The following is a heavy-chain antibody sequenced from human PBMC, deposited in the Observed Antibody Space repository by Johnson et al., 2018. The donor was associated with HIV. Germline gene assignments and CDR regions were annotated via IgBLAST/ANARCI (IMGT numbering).Heavy chain of an antibody. J-gene: IGHJ3*02. D-gene: IGHD3-22*01. Sequence: QMLLVESGGGVVQPGGSLRLSCAASGFTFSSYGMHLVRQAPGKGLEWVAFIRYDGTNKYYADSMKGRFTISRDNSKNTLYLQMNSLRAEDTAVYYCAKGIVVGVRAFDIWGLGTMVTVSS. CDR3: AKGIVVGVRAFDI. V-gene: IGHV3-30*02. CDR1: GFTFSSYG. CDR2: IRYDGTNK.